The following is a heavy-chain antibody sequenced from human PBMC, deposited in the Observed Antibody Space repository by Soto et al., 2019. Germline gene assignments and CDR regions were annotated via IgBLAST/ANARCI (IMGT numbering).Heavy chain of an antibody. CDR3: AKDQRGYSSTARIDY. Sequence: EVPLLESGGGLVQPGGSLRLSCAASGFTFSSYAMSWVRQAPGKGLEWVSSTSGSGGSTYYADSVKGRFTISRDNSKNTLWLQMSSLRAEDTALYYCAKDQRGYSSTARIDYWGQGTLVTVSS. CDR2: TSGSGGST. D-gene: IGHD6-13*01. J-gene: IGHJ4*02. CDR1: GFTFSSYA. V-gene: IGHV3-23*01.